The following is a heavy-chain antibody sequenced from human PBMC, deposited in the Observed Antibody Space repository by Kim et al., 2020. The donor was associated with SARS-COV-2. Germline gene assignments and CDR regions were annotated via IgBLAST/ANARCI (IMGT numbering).Heavy chain of an antibody. Sequence: SETLSLTCTVSGGSISSSSYYWGWIRQPPGKGLEWIGSIYYSGSTYYNPSLKSRVTISVDTSKNQFSLKLSSVTAADTAVYYCATEGRAGPGLRLGELSYDYWGQGTLVTVSS. D-gene: IGHD3-16*02. V-gene: IGHV4-39*01. CDR3: ATEGRAGPGLRLGELSYDY. CDR1: GGSISSSSYY. CDR2: IYYSGST. J-gene: IGHJ4*02.